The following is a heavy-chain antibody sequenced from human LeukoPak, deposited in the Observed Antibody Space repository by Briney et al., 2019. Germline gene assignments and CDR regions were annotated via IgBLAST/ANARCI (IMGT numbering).Heavy chain of an antibody. CDR1: GYTFTTFW. V-gene: IGHV5-51*01. J-gene: IGHJ4*02. D-gene: IGHD1-7*01. CDR2: IYPGNSDT. Sequence: GESLKISCKGSGYTFTTFWIGWVRQMPGKGLEWMGLIYPGNSDTRCSPSFHGQVTISADKSISTAYLQWSSLKASDTAVYYCVCDRGNFDSFDFWGQGTLVTVSS. CDR3: VCDRGNFDSFDF.